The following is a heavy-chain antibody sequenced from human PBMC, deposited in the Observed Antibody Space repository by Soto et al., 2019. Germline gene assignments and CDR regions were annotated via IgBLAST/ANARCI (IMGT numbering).Heavy chain of an antibody. CDR3: ARKTYRAARPPGNWFDP. CDR2: IIPIFGTA. V-gene: IGHV1-69*01. Sequence: QVQLVQSGAEVKKPGSSVKVSCKASGGTFSSYAISWVRQAPGQGLEWMGGIIPIFGTANYAQKFQGRVTITADESTSPAYMELSSLRSEDTAVYYWARKTYRAARPPGNWFDPWGQGTLVTVSS. CDR1: GGTFSSYA. J-gene: IGHJ5*02. D-gene: IGHD6-6*01.